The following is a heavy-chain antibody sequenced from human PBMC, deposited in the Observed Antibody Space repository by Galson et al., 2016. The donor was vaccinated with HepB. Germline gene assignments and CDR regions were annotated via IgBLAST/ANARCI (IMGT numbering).Heavy chain of an antibody. V-gene: IGHV4-34*01. CDR3: ARGRGVTGPLKKRVRHYYYGMDV. J-gene: IGHJ6*01. D-gene: IGHD3-10*01. CDR1: GGSFSGYY. CDR2: INHSGST. Sequence: SETLSLTCAVYGGSFSGYYWSWIRQPPGKGLTWIGEINHSGSTNYNPSLKSRVTISVDTSKNQFSLKLSSVTAADTAVYYCARGRGVTGPLKKRVRHYYYGMDVGGQGTTVTVSS.